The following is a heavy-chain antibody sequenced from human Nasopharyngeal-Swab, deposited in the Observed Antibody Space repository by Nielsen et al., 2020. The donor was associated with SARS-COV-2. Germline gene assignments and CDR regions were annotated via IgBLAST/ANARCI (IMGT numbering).Heavy chain of an antibody. CDR3: AKSAFGGYDPGYCMDV. CDR1: GFTFSTYA. Sequence: GGSLRLSCAASGFTFSTYAMYWVRQPPAKGLEWVSIISGSGGSTYYADSVKGRFTISRDNSKNTLYLQMNSLRAEDTAVYYCAKSAFGGYDPGYCMDVWGQGTTVTVSS. V-gene: IGHV3-23*01. D-gene: IGHD5-12*01. J-gene: IGHJ6*02. CDR2: ISGSGGST.